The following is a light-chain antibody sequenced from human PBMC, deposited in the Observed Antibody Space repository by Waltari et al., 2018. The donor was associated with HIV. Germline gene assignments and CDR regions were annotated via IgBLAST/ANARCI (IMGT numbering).Light chain of an antibody. CDR2: QIS. V-gene: IGKV2-24*01. Sequence: DIVMTQTPLSSPVTPGQPAAFSCKSSQTLLHSNGNTYLSWLHQRPGQPPRVLIYQISKRLSGVPYRCTGSGAGTDFTLRISRMEPEDVGVFYYMQGTHFPRTFGQGTKV. J-gene: IGKJ1*01. CDR3: MQGTHFPRT. CDR1: QTLLHSNGNTY.